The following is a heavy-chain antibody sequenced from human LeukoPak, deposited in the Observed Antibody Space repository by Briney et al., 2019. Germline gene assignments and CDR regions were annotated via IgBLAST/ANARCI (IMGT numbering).Heavy chain of an antibody. D-gene: IGHD2-15*01. Sequence: PGGSLRLSCAASGFTVSSNYMSWVRQAPGKGLEWVSVIYSGGSTYYADSVKGRFTISRDNSKNTLYLQMNSLRAEDTAVYYCARGYCSGGSCYTLWFDSWGQGTLATVSS. CDR2: IYSGGST. J-gene: IGHJ5*01. V-gene: IGHV3-53*01. CDR3: ARGYCSGGSCYTLWFDS. CDR1: GFTVSSNY.